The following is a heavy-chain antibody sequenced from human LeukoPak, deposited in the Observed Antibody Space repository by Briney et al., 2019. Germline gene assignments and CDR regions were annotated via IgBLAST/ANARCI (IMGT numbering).Heavy chain of an antibody. CDR1: EYSLTELS. J-gene: IGHJ4*02. CDR3: ATYSVGVRAVIVAAFEY. V-gene: IGHV1-24*01. Sequence: ASVKVSCKVFEYSLTELSIHWVRQAPGKGLEWMGGFDPEDGETIYAQNFQGRVTMTEDTSIDTAYMELTSLRSEDTAVYYCATYSVGVRAVIVAAFEYWGQGSLVTVSS. CDR2: FDPEDGET. D-gene: IGHD3-10*01.